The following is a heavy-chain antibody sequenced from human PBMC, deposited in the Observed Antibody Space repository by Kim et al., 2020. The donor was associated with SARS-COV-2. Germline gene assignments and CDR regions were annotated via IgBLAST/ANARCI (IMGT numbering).Heavy chain of an antibody. Sequence: YADAVKGRFTISRDNSKNTLFLQMNSLRAEDTAVYYCARGGLTGYNYFDYWGQGTLVTVSS. D-gene: IGHD3-9*01. V-gene: IGHV3-53*01. CDR3: ARGGLTGYNYFDY. J-gene: IGHJ4*02.